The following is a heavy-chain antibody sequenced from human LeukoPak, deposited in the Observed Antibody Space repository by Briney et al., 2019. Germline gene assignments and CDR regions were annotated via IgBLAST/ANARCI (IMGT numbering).Heavy chain of an antibody. CDR3: AKDLPIVAVPAAIGGIDY. CDR1: GFTFSGYG. Sequence: GGSLRLSCTGSGFTFSGYGMTWIRQAPGKGLEWVSGISGSGDKTYYADSVKGRFTISRDNSKNTLYLQMNSLRAEDTAVYYCAKDLPIVAVPAAIGGIDYWGQGTLVAVSS. J-gene: IGHJ4*02. D-gene: IGHD2-2*02. CDR2: ISGSGDKT. V-gene: IGHV3-23*01.